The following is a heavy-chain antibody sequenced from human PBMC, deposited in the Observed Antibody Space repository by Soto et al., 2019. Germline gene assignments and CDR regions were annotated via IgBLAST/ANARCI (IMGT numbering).Heavy chain of an antibody. CDR3: AREVSMGEYRRSWPNWFDT. Sequence: SETLSLTCTVSGGSISSYYWSWIRQPPGKGLEWIGYIYYSGSTNYNPSLKSRVTISVDTPKNQFSLKLSSVTAADTAVYYCAREVSMGEYRRSWPNWFDTWGQGTLVTVSS. D-gene: IGHD6-13*01. J-gene: IGHJ5*02. V-gene: IGHV4-59*01. CDR2: IYYSGST. CDR1: GGSISSYY.